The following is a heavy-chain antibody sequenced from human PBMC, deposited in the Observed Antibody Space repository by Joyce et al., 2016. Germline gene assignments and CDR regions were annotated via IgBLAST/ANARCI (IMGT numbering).Heavy chain of an antibody. CDR2: IAFGSGNT. V-gene: IGHV1-58*01. D-gene: IGHD1-26*01. J-gene: IGHJ4*02. CDR3: ATDRVGALSP. Sequence: QLVQSGPEVRKPATSVKVSCKPSGFIFNSAAVHWVRQAPGQRLEGIGGIAFGSGNTKYALNFQQRVTFIRDVSTSTAYMELTSLRSEDTAVYYCATDRVGALSPWGPGTLVTVSS. CDR1: GFIFNSAA.